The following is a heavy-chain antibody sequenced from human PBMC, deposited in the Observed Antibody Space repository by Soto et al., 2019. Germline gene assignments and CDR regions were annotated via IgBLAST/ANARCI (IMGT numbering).Heavy chain of an antibody. CDR3: ARQVYYDFWSGSYNWFDP. J-gene: IGHJ5*02. CDR2: IYYSGST. D-gene: IGHD3-3*01. CDR1: GGSISSSSYY. Sequence: SETLSLTCTVSGGSISSSSYYWGWIRQPPGKGLEWIGSIYYSGSTYYNPSLKSRVTISVDTSKNQFSPKLSSVTAADTAVYYCARQVYYDFWSGSYNWFDPWGQGTLVTVSS. V-gene: IGHV4-39*01.